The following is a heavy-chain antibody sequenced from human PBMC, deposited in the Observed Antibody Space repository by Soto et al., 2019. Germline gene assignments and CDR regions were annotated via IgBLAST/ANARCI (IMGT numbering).Heavy chain of an antibody. V-gene: IGHV1-2*04. CDR3: ARGWDSGSSDFVY. J-gene: IGHJ4*02. CDR1: GYTFTGYY. D-gene: IGHD6-6*01. Sequence: AASVKVSCKASGYTFTGYYMHWVRQAPGQGLEWMGWINPNSGGTNYAQKFQGWVTMTRDTSISTAYMELSRLRSDDTAVYYCARGWDSGSSDFVYWGQGTLVTVSS. CDR2: INPNSGGT.